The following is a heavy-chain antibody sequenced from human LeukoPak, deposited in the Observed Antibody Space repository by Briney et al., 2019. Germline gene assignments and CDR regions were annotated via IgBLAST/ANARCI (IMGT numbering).Heavy chain of an antibody. V-gene: IGHV3-23*01. Sequence: GGSLRLSCAASGFTFSNYAMSWVRQAPGKGLEWDSTISASGGSTDYADSVKGRFTISRDNSKNTLFLQMNSLRAEDTAVHYCAKGDSSSTLYYFDYWGQGTLVTVSS. J-gene: IGHJ4*02. CDR2: ISASGGST. CDR3: AKGDSSSTLYYFDY. CDR1: GFTFSNYA. D-gene: IGHD6-6*01.